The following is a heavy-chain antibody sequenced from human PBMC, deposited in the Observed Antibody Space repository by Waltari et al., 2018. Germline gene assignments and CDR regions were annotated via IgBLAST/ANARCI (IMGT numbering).Heavy chain of an antibody. D-gene: IGHD3-10*01. Sequence: EVQLVQSGAEVKKPGATVKISCKASGYTFTDYYMHWVQQAPGKGLEWMGRVDPEEGETIYAEKCQGRVTITADTSTDTAYMELSSLRSEDTAVYYCATDPASGLIMRAFDIWGQGTMVTVSS. J-gene: IGHJ3*02. CDR3: ATDPASGLIMRAFDI. V-gene: IGHV1-69-2*01. CDR2: VDPEEGET. CDR1: GYTFTDYY.